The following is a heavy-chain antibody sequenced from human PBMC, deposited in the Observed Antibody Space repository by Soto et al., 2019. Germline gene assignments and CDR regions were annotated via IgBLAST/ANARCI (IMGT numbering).Heavy chain of an antibody. V-gene: IGHV1-24*01. D-gene: IGHD3-10*01. CDR1: GYTLTELS. Sequence: ASVKVSCKVSGYTLTELSMHWVRQAPGKGLERMGGFDPEDSETIYAQKFQGRVTMTEDTSTDTAYMELSSLRSDDTAVYYCATVYGPYYYYYYGMDVWGQGTTVTVSS. CDR3: ATVYGPYYYYYYGMDV. CDR2: FDPEDSET. J-gene: IGHJ6*02.